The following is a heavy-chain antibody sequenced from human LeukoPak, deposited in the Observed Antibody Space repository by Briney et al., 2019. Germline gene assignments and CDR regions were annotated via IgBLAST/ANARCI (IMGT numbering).Heavy chain of an antibody. Sequence: PSETLSLTCAVSGYSISSGYSWGWIRQPPGKGLEWIGSIYPSGSTYYNPPLKSRVTISIDTSNNHFSLKLSSVTAADTAVYYCARDFWKYSSGWSVDYWGQGILVTVSS. CDR2: IYPSGST. V-gene: IGHV4-38-2*02. CDR1: GYSISSGYS. CDR3: ARDFWKYSSGWSVDY. D-gene: IGHD6-19*01. J-gene: IGHJ4*02.